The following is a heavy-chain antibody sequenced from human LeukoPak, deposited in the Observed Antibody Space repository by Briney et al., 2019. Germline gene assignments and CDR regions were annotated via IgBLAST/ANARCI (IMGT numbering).Heavy chain of an antibody. V-gene: IGHV1-58*02. CDR1: GFTFTNSP. J-gene: IGHJ4*02. CDR3: ATGSGWYSPDY. CDR2: IVVGSGDT. D-gene: IGHD6-19*01. Sequence: SVKASCKASGFTFTNSPMQWVRQARGQPLEWIGWIVVGSGDTNYAQKFQERVTLTRDLSTSTAYMELRSLRSEDTAVYYCATGSGWYSPDYWGQGTLVTVSS.